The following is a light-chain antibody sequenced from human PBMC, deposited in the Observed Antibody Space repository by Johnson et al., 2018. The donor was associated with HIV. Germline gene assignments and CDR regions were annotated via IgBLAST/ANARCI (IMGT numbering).Light chain of an antibody. CDR2: ENN. CDR3: GQWESSLNADI. CDR1: SSNIGNNY. V-gene: IGLV1-51*01. J-gene: IGLJ1*01. Sequence: QSVLTQPPSVSAAPGQKVTISCSGSSSNIGNNYVSWYQQLPGTAPRLLIYENNKRPSGIPDRFSGSKSGTSATLGITGLQTGDEYGYYFGQWESSLNADILGTGDKVTVL.